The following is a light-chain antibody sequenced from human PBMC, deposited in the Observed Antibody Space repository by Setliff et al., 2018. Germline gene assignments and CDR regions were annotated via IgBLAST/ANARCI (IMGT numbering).Light chain of an antibody. CDR3: QSYDSNLRGSV. V-gene: IGLV1-40*01. Sequence: SALAQPPSVSGAPGQRVTISCTGRTSNIGAGYAVHWYQQLPGTAPKLLIYGNTNRPSGVPDRFSGSKSGTSVPLAITGLQAEDEADYYCQSYDSNLRGSVFGGGTKVTVL. J-gene: IGLJ3*02. CDR2: GNT. CDR1: TSNIGAGYA.